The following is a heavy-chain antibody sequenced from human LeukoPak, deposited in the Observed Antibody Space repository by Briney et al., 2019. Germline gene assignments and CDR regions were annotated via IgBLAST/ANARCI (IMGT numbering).Heavy chain of an antibody. CDR2: INPSGGST. V-gene: IGHV1-46*01. D-gene: IGHD6-6*01. CDR1: GYTFTNFG. Sequence: ASVKVSCKASGYTFTNFGFSWVRQAPGQGLEWMGIINPSGGSTSYAQKFQGRVTMTRDTSTSTVYMELSSLRSEDTAVYYCARTAGRTFDYWGQGTLVTVSS. J-gene: IGHJ4*02. CDR3: ARTAGRTFDY.